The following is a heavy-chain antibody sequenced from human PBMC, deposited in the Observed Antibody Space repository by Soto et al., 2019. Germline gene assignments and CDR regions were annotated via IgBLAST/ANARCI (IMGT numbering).Heavy chain of an antibody. Sequence: GGSLRLSCAASGFTLTTYTMNWVRQAPGMGLEWVSSINGRGNYKYYTDSVEGRFTISRDNAQNSLYLQMNSLRAEDTAVYYCAREDGVVGATSAFDYWGQGTLVTVSS. J-gene: IGHJ4*02. V-gene: IGHV3-21*01. D-gene: IGHD1-26*01. CDR1: GFTLTTYT. CDR3: AREDGVVGATSAFDY. CDR2: INGRGNYK.